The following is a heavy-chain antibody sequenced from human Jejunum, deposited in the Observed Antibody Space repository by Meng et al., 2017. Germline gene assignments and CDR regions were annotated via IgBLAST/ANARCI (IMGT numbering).Heavy chain of an antibody. CDR2: IQYSGTT. D-gene: IGHD4-11*01. Sequence: QVQLQQSGPGLGKPSQTLSPTCTVSGGSITSNDYYCSWIRQPPGKGLEWIGFIQYSGTTYYSPSLKSRVTISTDTSQKQCSLEVSSVTAADSAVYYCARGNYFSSHDYWGQGTLVTVSS. CDR1: GGSITSNDYY. V-gene: IGHV4-30-4*01. J-gene: IGHJ4*02. CDR3: ARGNYFSSHDY.